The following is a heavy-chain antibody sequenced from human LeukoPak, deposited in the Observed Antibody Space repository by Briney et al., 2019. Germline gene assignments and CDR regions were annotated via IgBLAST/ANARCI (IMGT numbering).Heavy chain of an antibody. V-gene: IGHV1-69*13. CDR2: IIPIFGTA. D-gene: IGHD4-23*01. CDR1: GGTFSSYA. CDR3: ARAVSSATVVTSYYFDY. Sequence: SVKVSCKASGGTFSSYAISWVRQAPGQGLEWMGGIIPIFGTANYAQKFQGRVTITADESTSTAYMELSSLRSEDTAVYYCARAVSSATVVTSYYFDYWGQGTLVTVSP. J-gene: IGHJ4*02.